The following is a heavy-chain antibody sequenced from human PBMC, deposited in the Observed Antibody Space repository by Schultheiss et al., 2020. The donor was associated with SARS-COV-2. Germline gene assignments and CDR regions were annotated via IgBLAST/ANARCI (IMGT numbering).Heavy chain of an antibody. J-gene: IGHJ3*02. Sequence: GESLKISCAASGFTFSNAWMSWVRQAPGKGLEWVGRIKSKTDGGTTDYAAPVKGRFTISRDDSKNTLYLQMNSLKTEDTAVYYCTLVTGRSGHAFDIWGQGTMVTVSS. CDR3: TLVTGRSGHAFDI. D-gene: IGHD1-14*01. CDR1: GFTFSNAW. V-gene: IGHV3-15*01. CDR2: IKSKTDGGTT.